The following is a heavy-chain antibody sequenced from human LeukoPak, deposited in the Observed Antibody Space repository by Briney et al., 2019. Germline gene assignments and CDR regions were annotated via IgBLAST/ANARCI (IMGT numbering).Heavy chain of an antibody. CDR2: ISASGNST. V-gene: IGHV3-23*01. CDR1: GFTFSSYA. D-gene: IGHD6-19*01. Sequence: GGSLRLSCAASGFTFSSYAMSWVRQAPGKGLEWVSGISASGNSTYYADSVKGRFTISRDNSKNTLNLRMNSLRAEDTALYYCARLPNYTTGWLNWFDPWGQGTLVTVSS. CDR3: ARLPNYTTGWLNWFDP. J-gene: IGHJ5*02.